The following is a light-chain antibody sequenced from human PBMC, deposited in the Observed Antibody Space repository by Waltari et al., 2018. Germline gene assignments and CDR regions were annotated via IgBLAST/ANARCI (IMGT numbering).Light chain of an antibody. CDR2: KSS. J-gene: IGKJ2*01. V-gene: IGKV1-5*03. Sequence: DIQMTQSPSSLSASVGDRVTITCRASQAISNYLAWYQQRPGKAPIPLIYKSSILKSGVPSRFSGSGSGTQFTLTISSLQPGDFATYYCQQYNTYSSFGQGTKLEI. CDR3: QQYNTYSS. CDR1: QAISNY.